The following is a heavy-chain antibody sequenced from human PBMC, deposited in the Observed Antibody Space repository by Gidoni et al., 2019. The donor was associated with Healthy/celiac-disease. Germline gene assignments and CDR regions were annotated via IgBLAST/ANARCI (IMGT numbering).Heavy chain of an antibody. V-gene: IGHV4-4*02. CDR2: IYHSGST. J-gene: IGHJ5*02. D-gene: IGHD3-10*01. Sequence: QVQLQESGPGLVKPSGTLSLTCAVSGGSISSSTWWSWVRQPPGKGLEWIGEIYHSGSTNYNPSLKSRVTISVDKSKNQFSLKLSSVTAADTAVYYCASLTWADYGSGRGWFDPWGQGTLVTVSS. CDR1: GGSISSSTW. CDR3: ASLTWADYGSGRGWFDP.